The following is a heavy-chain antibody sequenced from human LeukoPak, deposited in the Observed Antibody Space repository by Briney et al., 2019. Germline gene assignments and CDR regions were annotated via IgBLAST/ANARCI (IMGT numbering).Heavy chain of an antibody. CDR1: GYTFTGYY. CDR3: AGGLFDKQQQPYYYYYYYMDV. CDR2: INPNSGGT. Sequence: ASVKVSCKASGYTFTGYYMHWVRQAPGQELEWMGWINPNSGGTNYAQKFQGRVTMTRDTSISTAYMELSRLRSDDTAVYYCAGGLFDKQQQPYYYYYYYMDVWGKGTTVTVSS. V-gene: IGHV1-2*02. D-gene: IGHD6-13*01. J-gene: IGHJ6*03.